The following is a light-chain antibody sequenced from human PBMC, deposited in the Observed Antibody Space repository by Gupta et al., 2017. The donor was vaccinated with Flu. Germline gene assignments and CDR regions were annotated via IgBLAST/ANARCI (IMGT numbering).Light chain of an antibody. CDR3: QVWHISSDNLGV. V-gene: IGLV3-21*02. Sequence: SSVLAPPPSVSVAPGQTAKVTCGGDNIGRKSVHWYQQRPGQAPVLVVYDDSERPSGIPERFSGSNSGNTATLTISKVEAGDEAEYYCQVWHISSDNLGVFGGGTKLTVL. CDR1: NIGRKS. J-gene: IGLJ2*01. CDR2: DDS.